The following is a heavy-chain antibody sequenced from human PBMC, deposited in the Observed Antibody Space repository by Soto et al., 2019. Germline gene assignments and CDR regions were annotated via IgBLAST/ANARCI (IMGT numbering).Heavy chain of an antibody. CDR1: GLTFSSYA. J-gene: IGHJ4*02. CDR2: ISGSGGST. V-gene: IGHV3-23*01. Sequence: EVQLLESGGGLVQPGGSLRLSCAASGLTFSSYAMSWVRQAPGKGLEWVSAISGSGGSTYYADSVKGRFTISRDNSKNTLYPQMTSQRAEDTAVYYCAKARRASGYVIVWGQGTLVTVSS. D-gene: IGHD5-12*01. CDR3: AKARRASGYVIV.